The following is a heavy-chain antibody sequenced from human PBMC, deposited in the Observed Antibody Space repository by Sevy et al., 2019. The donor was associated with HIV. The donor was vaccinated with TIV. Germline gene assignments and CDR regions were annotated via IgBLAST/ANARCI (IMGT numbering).Heavy chain of an antibody. J-gene: IGHJ6*02. CDR2: INPNSGGT. Sequence: ASVKVSRKASGYTFTGYYMHWVRQAPGQGLEWMGWINPNSGGTNYAQKFQGRVTMTRDTSISTAYMELSRLRSDDTAVYYCATGIAAAGILYYYYYGMDVWGQGTTVTVSS. CDR3: ATGIAAAGILYYYYYGMDV. D-gene: IGHD6-13*01. V-gene: IGHV1-2*02. CDR1: GYTFTGYY.